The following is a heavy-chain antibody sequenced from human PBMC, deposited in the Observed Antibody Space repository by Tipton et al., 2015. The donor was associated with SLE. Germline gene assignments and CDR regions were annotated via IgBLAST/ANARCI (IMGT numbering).Heavy chain of an antibody. V-gene: IGHV4-30-4*01. CDR3: VRDWEGDRPEAGMDV. CDR2: IYYSGST. CDR1: GGSISSGDYY. Sequence: TLSLTCTVSGGSISSGDYYWSWIRQPPGKGLEWIGYIYYSGSTYYNPSLKSRVTISVDTSKNQFSLKLSSVTATDTAVYYCVRDWEGDRPEAGMDVWGQGTTVTVSS. J-gene: IGHJ6*02. D-gene: IGHD1-26*01.